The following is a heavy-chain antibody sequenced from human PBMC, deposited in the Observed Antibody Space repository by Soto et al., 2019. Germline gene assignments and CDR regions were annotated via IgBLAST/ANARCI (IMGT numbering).Heavy chain of an antibody. V-gene: IGHV4-34*01. Sequence: SETLSLTCAVYGGSFSGYYWSWIRQPPGKGLEWIGEINHSGSTNYNPSLKSRVTISVDTSKNQFSLKLSSVTAADTAVYYCARVEYYDSPLTWGQGTLVTISS. J-gene: IGHJ5*02. CDR2: INHSGST. CDR3: ARVEYYDSPLT. D-gene: IGHD3-22*01. CDR1: GGSFSGYY.